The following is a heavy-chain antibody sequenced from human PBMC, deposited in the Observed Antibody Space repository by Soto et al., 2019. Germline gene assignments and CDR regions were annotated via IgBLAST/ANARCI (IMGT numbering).Heavy chain of an antibody. J-gene: IGHJ4*02. CDR2: IGTAGDT. D-gene: IGHD4-17*01. V-gene: IGHV3-13*01. CDR3: ARGASTGAYYGDSDPNFDY. CDR1: GFTFSSYD. Sequence: GGSLRLSCAASGFTFSSYDMHWVRQATGKGLEWVSAIGTAGDTYYPGSVKGRFTISRENAKNSLYLQMNSLRAGDTAVYYCARGASTGAYYGDSDPNFDYWGQGTLVTVSS.